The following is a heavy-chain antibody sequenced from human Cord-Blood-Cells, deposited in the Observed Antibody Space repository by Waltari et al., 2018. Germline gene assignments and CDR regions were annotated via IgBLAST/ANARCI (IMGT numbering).Heavy chain of an antibody. CDR1: GGSISSSSYY. D-gene: IGHD6-19*01. J-gene: IGHJ4*02. Sequence: QLQLQESGPGLVKPSETLSLTCTVPGGSISSSSYYWCWIRQPPGKGLEWIGSIYYSGSTYYNPSLKSRVTISVDTSKNQFSLKLSSVTAADTAVYYCARGQPVADYYFDYWGQGTLVTVSS. V-gene: IGHV4-39*01. CDR3: ARGQPVADYYFDY. CDR2: IYYSGST.